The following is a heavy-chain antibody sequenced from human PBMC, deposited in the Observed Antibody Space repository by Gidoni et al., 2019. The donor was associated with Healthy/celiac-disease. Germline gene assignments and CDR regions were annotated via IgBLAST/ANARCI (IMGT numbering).Heavy chain of an antibody. D-gene: IGHD3-16*01. CDR3: TRSLGPDYDYVWGSYSTGY. V-gene: IGHV3-73*02. Sequence: EVQLVESGGGLVPPGGSLKLSCAASGFTFSGSAMHWVRQASGKGLEWVGRIRSKANSYATAYAASVKGRFTISRDDSKNTAYLQMNSLKTEDTAVYYCTRSLGPDYDYVWGSYSTGYWGQGTLVTVSS. CDR1: GFTFSGSA. CDR2: IRSKANSYAT. J-gene: IGHJ4*02.